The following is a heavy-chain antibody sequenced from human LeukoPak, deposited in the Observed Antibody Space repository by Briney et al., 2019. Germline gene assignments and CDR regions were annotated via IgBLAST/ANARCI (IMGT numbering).Heavy chain of an antibody. V-gene: IGHV3-30*02. D-gene: IGHD2-21*01. Sequence: GGSLRLSCAASGFTFSSFGMHWVRQAPGKGLEWVAFIRYDGTDKYYADSVKGRFTISRDNSKNTLYLQMNSLRPEDTAAYYCAPRVVVITAPFDYWGQGTLVTVSS. CDR3: APRVVVITAPFDY. J-gene: IGHJ4*02. CDR1: GFTFSSFG. CDR2: IRYDGTDK.